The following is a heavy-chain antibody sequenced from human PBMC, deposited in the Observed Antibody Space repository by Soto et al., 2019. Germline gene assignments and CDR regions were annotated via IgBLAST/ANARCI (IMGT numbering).Heavy chain of an antibody. CDR2: ISNDGSNK. J-gene: IGHJ4*02. CDR3: ARRFRNYTASDY. Sequence: PGGSLRLSCAASGFSFSTYGMHWVRQAPGKGLEWVAFISNDGSNKYYADSVKGRFTISRDNSKNTLYLQMNSLRAEDTAVYYCARRFRNYTASDYWGQGTLVTVSS. D-gene: IGHD3-10*01. V-gene: IGHV3-30*03. CDR1: GFSFSTYG.